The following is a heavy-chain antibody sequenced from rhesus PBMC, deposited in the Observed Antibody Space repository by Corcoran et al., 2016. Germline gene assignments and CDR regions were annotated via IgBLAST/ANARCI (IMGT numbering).Heavy chain of an antibody. CDR1: GFTFSDYY. CDR2: MSSGGGST. V-gene: IGHV3-59*01. Sequence: EVQLVESGGGLAKPGGSLRLSCAASGFTFSDYYMHWVRHASGKGLEWVSRMSSGGGSTWYADSVKGRCTISRENDKNTLYLKMNSLSAEDTAVYYCAGWYSSGLGYWGQGVLVTVSS. D-gene: IGHD6-31*01. CDR3: AGWYSSGLGY. J-gene: IGHJ4*01.